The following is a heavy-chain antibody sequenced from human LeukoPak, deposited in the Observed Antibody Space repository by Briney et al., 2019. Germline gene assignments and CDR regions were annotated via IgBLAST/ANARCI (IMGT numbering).Heavy chain of an antibody. CDR3: AKDRAGQLWTYYFDY. CDR2: ISGSGGST. J-gene: IGHJ4*02. CDR1: GFTFSSYA. D-gene: IGHD6-13*01. Sequence: LAGGSLRLSCAAPGFTFSSYAMSWVRQAPGKGLEWVSAISGSGGSTYYADSVKGRFTISRDNSKNTLYLQMNSLRAEDTAVYYCAKDRAGQLWTYYFDYWGQGTLVTVSS. V-gene: IGHV3-23*01.